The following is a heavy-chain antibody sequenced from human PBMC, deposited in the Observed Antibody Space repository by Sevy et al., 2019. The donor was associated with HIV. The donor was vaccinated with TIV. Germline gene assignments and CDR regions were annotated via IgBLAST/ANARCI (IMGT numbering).Heavy chain of an antibody. Sequence: GGSLRLSCAASGFTLSNHYMDWVRQPPGKGLEWVGRSRNKANSNTTEYAGPVKGRLTISRDDSKNSLYLKMNSLKAEDTAMYYCTKAGKTYYYDSNGPYGMDDWGQGTTVTVSS. CDR2: SRNKANSNTT. D-gene: IGHD3-22*01. V-gene: IGHV3-72*01. J-gene: IGHJ6*02. CDR3: TKAGKTYYYDSNGPYGMDD. CDR1: GFTLSNHY.